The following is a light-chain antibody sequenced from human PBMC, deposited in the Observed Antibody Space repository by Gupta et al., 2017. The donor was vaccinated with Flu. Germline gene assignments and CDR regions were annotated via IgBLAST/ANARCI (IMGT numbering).Light chain of an antibody. V-gene: IGKV3-20*01. Sequence: PGTLSLSPGERATLSCRASQSVSSSYLAWYQQKPGQAPRLPIYGTSSRATGIPDRFSGSGSGTDFTLTISRLEPEDFAVYYWQQDGNSWTFGQGTKVEIK. CDR1: QSVSSSY. CDR2: GTS. J-gene: IGKJ1*01. CDR3: QQDGNSWT.